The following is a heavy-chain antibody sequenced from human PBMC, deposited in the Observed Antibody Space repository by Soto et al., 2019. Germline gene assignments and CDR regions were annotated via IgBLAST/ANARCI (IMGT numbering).Heavy chain of an antibody. V-gene: IGHV3-33*01. D-gene: IGHD1-7*01. CDR2: IWYDGSNR. Sequence: QVQLVESGGGVVQPGTSLRLSCVASGFTISTHGMHWVRQAPGKGLEWVANIWYDGSNRFYADSVKGRFTISKDNSKNTLYLQMSSLRAEDTAVYYRAAATTWNFHFHYWGQGTQVTVSS. J-gene: IGHJ4*02. CDR1: GFTISTHG. CDR3: AAATTWNFHFHY.